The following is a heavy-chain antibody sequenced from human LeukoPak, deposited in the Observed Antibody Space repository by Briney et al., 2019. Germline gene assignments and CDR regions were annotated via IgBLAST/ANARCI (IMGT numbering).Heavy chain of an antibody. Sequence: ASVKVSYKASGYTFTDHYMHWVRQAPGQGLEWVGWTNPNSGGTNYAQKFQGRVTMTRDTSVNTAYMEVSRLRSDDTAVYYCASIGGTSLEYWGQGTLVTVSS. V-gene: IGHV1-2*02. D-gene: IGHD4-23*01. J-gene: IGHJ4*02. CDR1: GYTFTDHY. CDR3: ASIGGTSLEY. CDR2: TNPNSGGT.